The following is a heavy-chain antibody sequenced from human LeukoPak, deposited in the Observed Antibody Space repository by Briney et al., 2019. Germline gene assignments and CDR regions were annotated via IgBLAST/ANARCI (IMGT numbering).Heavy chain of an antibody. D-gene: IGHD5-24*01. Sequence: ASVKVSCKPSGYTFTHYFIHWVRQAPGQGLEWMGWINPNSGDTNYAQRFQGRVTMTRDTSISTAYMDLSRLRSDDAAVYYCARDPRDGYNCPFDLWGQGTLVTVSS. CDR2: INPNSGDT. CDR3: ARDPRDGYNCPFDL. CDR1: GYTFTHYF. V-gene: IGHV1-2*02. J-gene: IGHJ4*02.